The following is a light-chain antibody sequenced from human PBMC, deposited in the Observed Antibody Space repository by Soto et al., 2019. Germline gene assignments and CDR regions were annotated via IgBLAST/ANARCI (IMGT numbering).Light chain of an antibody. V-gene: IGKV1-5*03. Sequence: DIPMTQSPATLSASVGDRVTITCRASQSISTSLAWYQQKPGKAPKVLIYKASSLDSGVPSRFSGSGSGTAFTLTISSLQPDDFATYYCQHCDSYWTFGQGTKVEIK. CDR3: QHCDSYWT. J-gene: IGKJ1*01. CDR1: QSISTS. CDR2: KAS.